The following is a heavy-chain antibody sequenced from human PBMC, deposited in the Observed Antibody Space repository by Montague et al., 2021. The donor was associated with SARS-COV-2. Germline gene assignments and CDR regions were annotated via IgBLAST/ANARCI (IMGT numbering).Heavy chain of an antibody. CDR1: GGSFSGHY. D-gene: IGHD3-10*01. Sequence: SETLSLTCAVYGGSFSGHYWNWIRQPPGKGLEWIGEINNSGSTNNNPSLKSRVTMSVDTSKNQFSLKLSSVTAAGTAVYYCARGARQGYGFRLGSFDYWGQGTLVTVSS. CDR3: ARGARQGYGFRLGSFDY. J-gene: IGHJ4*02. V-gene: IGHV4-34*01. CDR2: INNSGST.